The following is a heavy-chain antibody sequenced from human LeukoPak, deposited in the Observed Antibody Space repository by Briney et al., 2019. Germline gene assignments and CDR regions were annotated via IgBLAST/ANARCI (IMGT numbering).Heavy chain of an antibody. Sequence: ASVKVSCKASVYTFTSYGISWVRQAPGQGLEWMGWISAYNGKTNYAQKPQGRVTMTTETFTSTAYIETRSPRSDDTAVCYSARDRYCSCGSCSTGGLAYWGQGTLVTVSS. D-gene: IGHD2-15*01. V-gene: IGHV1-18*01. J-gene: IGHJ4*02. CDR3: ARDRYCSCGSCSTGGLAY. CDR1: VYTFTSYG. CDR2: ISAYNGKT.